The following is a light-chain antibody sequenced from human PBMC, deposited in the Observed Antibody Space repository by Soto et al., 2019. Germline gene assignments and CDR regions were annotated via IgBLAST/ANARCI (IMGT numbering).Light chain of an antibody. J-gene: IGKJ2*01. CDR3: QQYASSPVYT. CDR1: QSVSSSY. V-gene: IGKV3-20*01. Sequence: EIVLTQSPGTLSLSPGERATLSSRASQSVSSSYLAWYQQKPGQAPRLLIYGASSRATGIPDRFSGSGSGIDFTLTISRLEPEDFAVYYCQQYASSPVYTFGQGTKLEIK. CDR2: GAS.